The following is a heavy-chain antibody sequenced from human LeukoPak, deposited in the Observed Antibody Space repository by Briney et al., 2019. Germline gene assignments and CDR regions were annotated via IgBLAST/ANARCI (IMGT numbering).Heavy chain of an antibody. CDR3: AREPFDTAIHFDY. D-gene: IGHD5-18*01. J-gene: IGHJ4*02. CDR1: GYTFTSYD. Sequence: ASVKVSCKASGYTFTSYDINWVRQATGQGLEWMGWMNPNSGNTGYAQKFQGRVTMTRNTSISTAYMELSSLRSGDTAVYYCAREPFDTAIHFDYWSQGTLVTVSS. V-gene: IGHV1-8*01. CDR2: MNPNSGNT.